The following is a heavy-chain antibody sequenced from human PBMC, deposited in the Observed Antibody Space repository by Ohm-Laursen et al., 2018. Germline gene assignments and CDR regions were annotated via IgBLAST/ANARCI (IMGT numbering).Heavy chain of an antibody. CDR3: ARSGSYYDY. V-gene: IGHV4-59*12. CDR2: IYYSGST. Sequence: PGTLSLTCTVSGGSISSYYWSWIRQPPGKGLEWIGYIYYSGSTNYNPSLKSRVTISVDTSKNQFSLKLSSVTAADTAVYYCARSGSYYDYWGQGTLVTVSS. CDR1: GGSISSYY. D-gene: IGHD1-26*01. J-gene: IGHJ4*02.